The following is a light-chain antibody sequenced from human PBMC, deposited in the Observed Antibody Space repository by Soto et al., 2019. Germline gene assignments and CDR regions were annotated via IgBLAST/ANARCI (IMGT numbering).Light chain of an antibody. Sequence: VLTQPPSVSAAPGQKVTISCSGSSXNIGGNSVSWYQQLPGTAPKLLIYDDDKRPSGIPDRFSGSKSGTSATLGITGFQTGDEADYYCGSWDSSLSAYVFATGTKVTVL. J-gene: IGLJ1*01. CDR1: SXNIGGNS. CDR2: DDD. V-gene: IGLV1-51*01. CDR3: GSWDSSLSAYV.